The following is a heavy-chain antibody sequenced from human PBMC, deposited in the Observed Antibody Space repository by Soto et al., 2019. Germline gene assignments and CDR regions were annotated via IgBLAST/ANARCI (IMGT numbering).Heavy chain of an antibody. V-gene: IGHV3-11*01. J-gene: IGHJ4*02. CDR1: GFTFSDFY. D-gene: IGHD2-21*01. Sequence: GGSLRLSCAASGFTFSDFYMAWIRQAPGKGLEWISYVSTSVSTTYYADSVKGRFTISRDNAKNSLYLQMDSLRAEDTAVYYCASAYYGAHFASWGQGTLVTVSS. CDR2: VSTSVSTT. CDR3: ASAYYGAHFAS.